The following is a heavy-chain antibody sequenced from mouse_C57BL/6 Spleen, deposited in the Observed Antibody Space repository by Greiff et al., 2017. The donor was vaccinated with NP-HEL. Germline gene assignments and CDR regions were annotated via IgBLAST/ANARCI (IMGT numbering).Heavy chain of an antibody. CDR1: GYTFTDSY. CDR3: ARTAQAPFAY. J-gene: IGHJ3*01. V-gene: IGHV1-75*01. Sequence: QVQLQQSGPELVKPGASVKISCKASGYTFTDSYINWVKQRPGQGLEWIGWIFPGSGSTYYNEKFKGKATLTVDESSSTAYMLLSSLTSEDSAVYFCARTAQAPFAYWGQGTLVTVSA. CDR2: IFPGSGST. D-gene: IGHD3-2*02.